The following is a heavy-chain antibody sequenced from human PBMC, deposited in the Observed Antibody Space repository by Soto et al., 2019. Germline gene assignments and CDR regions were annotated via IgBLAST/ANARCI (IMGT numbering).Heavy chain of an antibody. V-gene: IGHV1-69*13. D-gene: IGHD3-10*01. CDR2: IIPIFGTA. CDR1: GGTFSSYA. CDR3: ARGSNYYGSGSLGY. J-gene: IGHJ4*02. Sequence: GASVKVSCKASGGTFSSYAISWVRQAPGQGLEWMGGIIPIFGTANYAQKFQGRVTITADESTSTAYMELSSLRSEDTAVYYCARGSNYYGSGSLGYWGQGTLVTVSS.